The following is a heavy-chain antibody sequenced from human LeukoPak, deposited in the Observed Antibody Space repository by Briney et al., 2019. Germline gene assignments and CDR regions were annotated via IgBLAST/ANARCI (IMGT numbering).Heavy chain of an antibody. V-gene: IGHV3-23*01. D-gene: IGHD6-13*01. CDR2: ISGSGGRT. J-gene: IGHJ4*02. CDR3: AKGLSSSTWADFDH. Sequence: WGSLRLSCAVSGFTFSSYALSWVRQAPGKGLEWVSGISGSGGRTDYGAYVKGRFTISRDESRNTLYLQMNSLRVEDTATYYCAKGLSSSTWADFDHWGQGALVTVST. CDR1: GFTFSSYA.